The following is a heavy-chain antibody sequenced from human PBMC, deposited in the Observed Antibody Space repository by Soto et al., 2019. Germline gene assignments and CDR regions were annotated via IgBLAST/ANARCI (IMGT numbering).Heavy chain of an antibody. D-gene: IGHD3-3*01. CDR2: INPCGGST. V-gene: IGHV1-46*01. J-gene: IGHJ6*02. CDR1: GYTFTRYY. Sequence: ASVKVSCRVSGYTFTRYYMHWVRQAPGQGLAWMGIINPCGGSTSYAKEFQGRVTMTRDTSTSTVYMELSSLGSEATAAYYFARDRPHLRLFEWPPPGHYGMDVWGQGPTVTVSS. CDR3: ARDRPHLRLFEWPPPGHYGMDV.